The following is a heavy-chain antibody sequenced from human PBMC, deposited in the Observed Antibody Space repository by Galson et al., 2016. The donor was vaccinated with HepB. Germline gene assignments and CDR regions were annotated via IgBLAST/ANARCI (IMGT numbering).Heavy chain of an antibody. D-gene: IGHD5-12*01. Sequence: SLRLSCAASGFAFSSYAMSWVRQAPGKGLEWVSAIGGTGRSTYYADSVKGRFTISRDNSKNTLYLQMNSLRAEDTAIYYCAKERGYSAYDTGTYYFDYWGQGTLVTVSS. CDR2: IGGTGRST. CDR3: AKERGYSAYDTGTYYFDY. J-gene: IGHJ4*02. V-gene: IGHV3-23*01. CDR1: GFAFSSYA.